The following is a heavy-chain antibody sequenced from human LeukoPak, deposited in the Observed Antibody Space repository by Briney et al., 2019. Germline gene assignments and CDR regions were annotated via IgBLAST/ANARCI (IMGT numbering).Heavy chain of an antibody. Sequence: GGSLRLSCAASGFTFSSYWMHWVRQAPGKGLVWVSRINSDGSSTNYADSVKGRFTISRDDAKNTLYLQINSLRAEDTALYYWARDWSSGWTGYWGQGTLVTVSS. CDR3: ARDWSSGWTGY. CDR1: GFTFSSYW. D-gene: IGHD6-19*01. V-gene: IGHV3-74*01. CDR2: INSDGSST. J-gene: IGHJ4*02.